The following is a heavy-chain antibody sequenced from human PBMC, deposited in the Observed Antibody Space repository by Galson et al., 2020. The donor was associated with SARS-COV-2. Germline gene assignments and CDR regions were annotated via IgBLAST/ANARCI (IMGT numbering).Heavy chain of an antibody. Sequence: SQTLPLTCALSGASVSSNSVAWNWIRQSPSRGLEWLGRTYYRSKWFYDYTVSVKSRITISPDTSKNQFSLQLNSVTPEDTAVYYCARRLGTFDSWGQGTLVTVSS. CDR1: GASVSSNSVA. J-gene: IGHJ4*02. CDR2: TYYRSKWFY. D-gene: IGHD7-27*01. CDR3: ARRLGTFDS. V-gene: IGHV6-1*01.